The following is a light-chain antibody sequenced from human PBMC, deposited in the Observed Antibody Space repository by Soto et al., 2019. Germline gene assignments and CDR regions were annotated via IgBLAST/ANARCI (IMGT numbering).Light chain of an antibody. V-gene: IGKV1-33*01. J-gene: IGKJ4*01. CDR3: QQYYSPPFT. CDR1: QDISKF. Sequence: DIQVTHSPDTLSATYGDRVSITCLASQDISKFLNWYQHKPGQAPSLLIYEASKSEFGVPSRFSGSGSGTDFTFTISSLQAEDDATYYCQQYYSPPFTFGGGTKVDIK. CDR2: EAS.